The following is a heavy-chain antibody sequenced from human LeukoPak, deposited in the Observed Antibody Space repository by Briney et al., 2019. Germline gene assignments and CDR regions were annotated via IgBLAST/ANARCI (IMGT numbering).Heavy chain of an antibody. D-gene: IGHD6-19*01. CDR3: AKPHSSGWYLPPQYCFDY. CDR2: ISGSAGST. J-gene: IGHJ4*02. Sequence: GGSLRLSCAASGFTFSSYVMTWVRQAPGKGLEWVSIISGSAGSTYYADSVKGWFTISRDNSKNTLYLQMSSLRAEDTAVYYCAKPHSSGWYLPPQYCFDYWGQGTLVTVSS. CDR1: GFTFSSYV. V-gene: IGHV3-23*01.